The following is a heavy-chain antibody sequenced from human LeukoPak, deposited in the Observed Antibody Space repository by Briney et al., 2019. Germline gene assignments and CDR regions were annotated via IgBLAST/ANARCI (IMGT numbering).Heavy chain of an antibody. CDR1: GGSISSGNW. J-gene: IGHJ6*02. Sequence: PSETLSLTCAVSGGSISSGNWWTWVRQPPGKGLEWIGEIYHGTKANYNPSLQSRVTISVDKSSNQLSLNLSSMTAADTAVYYCARDRIIDIMDVWGQGTTVTVSS. D-gene: IGHD2-15*01. V-gene: IGHV4-4*02. CDR2: IYHGTKA. CDR3: ARDRIIDIMDV.